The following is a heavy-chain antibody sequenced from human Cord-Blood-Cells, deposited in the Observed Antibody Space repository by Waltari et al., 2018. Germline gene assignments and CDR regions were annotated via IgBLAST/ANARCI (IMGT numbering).Heavy chain of an antibody. Sequence: EVQLVETGGGLIQPGGSLRLSCAASGFTVSSNYMSWVRQAPGKGLEWVSVIYSGVSTYYADSVKGRFTISRDNSKNTLYLQMNSLRAEDTAVYYCARVDYGSGSYYSDYWGQGTLVTVSS. D-gene: IGHD3-10*01. V-gene: IGHV3-53*02. J-gene: IGHJ4*02. CDR1: GFTVSSNY. CDR3: ARVDYGSGSYYSDY. CDR2: IYSGVST.